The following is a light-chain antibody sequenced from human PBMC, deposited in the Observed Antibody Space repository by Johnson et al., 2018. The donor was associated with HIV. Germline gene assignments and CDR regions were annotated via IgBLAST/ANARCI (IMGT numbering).Light chain of an antibody. CDR2: ENN. Sequence: QSVLTQPPSVSAAPGQKVTVSCSGSSSNIGSNYVSWYQQLPGTAPKLLIYENNKRPSGIPDRFSGSKSGTSATLGITGLQTGDEADYYCGTWDSSLSAFYVFGTGTKLTVL. CDR1: SSNIGSNY. V-gene: IGLV1-51*02. J-gene: IGLJ1*01. CDR3: GTWDSSLSAFYV.